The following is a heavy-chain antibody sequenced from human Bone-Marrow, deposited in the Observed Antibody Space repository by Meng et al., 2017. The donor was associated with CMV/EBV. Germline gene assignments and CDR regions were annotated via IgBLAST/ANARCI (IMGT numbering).Heavy chain of an antibody. D-gene: IGHD2/OR15-2a*01. CDR3: ASSTGYFLYKDRGY. J-gene: IGHJ4*02. Sequence: GESLKISCAASGFTFSSYGMHWVRQAPGKGLEWVAVIWYDGSKKHYAAFVKGRFTISRDNSKNTLYLQMNSLRAEDTAVYYCASSTGYFLYKDRGYWGQGTRVTVSS. CDR2: IWYDGSKK. CDR1: GFTFSSYG. V-gene: IGHV3-33*03.